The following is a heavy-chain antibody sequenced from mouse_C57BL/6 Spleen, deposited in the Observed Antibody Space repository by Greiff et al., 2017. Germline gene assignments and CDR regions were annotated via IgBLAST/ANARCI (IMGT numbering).Heavy chain of an antibody. V-gene: IGHV1-50*01. D-gene: IGHD1-1*01. CDR2: IDPSDSYT. CDR1: GYTFTSYW. CDR3: ARITPGFDY. Sequence: QVQLQQPGAELVKPGASVKLSCKASGYTFTSYWMQWVKQRPGQGLEWIGEIDPSDSYTNYNQKFKGKATLTVDTSSSTAYMQLSSLTSEDSAVYYCARITPGFDYWGQGTTLTVSS. J-gene: IGHJ2*01.